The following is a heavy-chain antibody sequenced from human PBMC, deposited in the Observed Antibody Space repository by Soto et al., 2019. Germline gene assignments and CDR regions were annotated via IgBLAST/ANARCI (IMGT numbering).Heavy chain of an antibody. CDR1: GFTFDDYA. J-gene: IGHJ6*03. CDR2: ISWNSGSI. D-gene: IGHD5-18*01. V-gene: IGHV3-9*01. CDR3: VTGLYSYGPDYYYYMDV. Sequence: GGSLRLSCAASGFTFDDYAMHWVRQAPGKGLEWVSGISWNSGSIGYADSVKGRFTISRDNAKNSLYLQMNSLRAEDTALYYCVTGLYSYGPDYYYYMDVWGKGTTVTVSS.